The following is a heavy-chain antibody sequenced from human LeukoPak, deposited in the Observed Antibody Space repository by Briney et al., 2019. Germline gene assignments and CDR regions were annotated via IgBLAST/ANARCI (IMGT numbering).Heavy chain of an antibody. CDR2: IAPSSGTT. V-gene: IGHV1-46*01. Sequence: ASVKVSCKASGYTFTSNYMHWVRQAPGQGLEWMGVIAPSSGTTSYAQKFQGRVTMTRDTSTSTLYMELSSLTSEDTAVYYCARAPGSSAVPFDYWGQGTLVTVSS. CDR3: ARAPGSSAVPFDY. J-gene: IGHJ4*02. CDR1: GYTFTSNY. D-gene: IGHD3-10*01.